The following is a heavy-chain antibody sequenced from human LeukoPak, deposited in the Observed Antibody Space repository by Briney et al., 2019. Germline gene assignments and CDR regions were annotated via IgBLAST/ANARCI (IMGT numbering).Heavy chain of an antibody. CDR3: ARRTSQISYGLDTLYYFDY. Sequence: SETLSLTCAVYGGSFSGYYWSWIRQPPGKGLEWIGEINHSGSTNYNPSLKSRVTISVDTSKNQFSLKLSSVTAADTAVYYCARRTSQISYGLDTLYYFDYWGEGTLVTDSA. J-gene: IGHJ4*02. D-gene: IGHD3-10*01. CDR1: GGSFSGYY. V-gene: IGHV4-34*01. CDR2: INHSGST.